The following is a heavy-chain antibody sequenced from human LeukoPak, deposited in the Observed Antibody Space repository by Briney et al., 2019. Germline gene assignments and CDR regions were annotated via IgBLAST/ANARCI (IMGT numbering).Heavy chain of an antibody. V-gene: IGHV3-21*01. J-gene: IGHJ4*02. CDR3: AREVAGSVTLDY. D-gene: IGHD4-17*01. CDR1: GFTFSSYS. Sequence: VGSLRLSCAASGFTFSSYSMNWVRQAPGKGLEWFSSISSSSSYIYYADSEKGRFTIARHNAKNSLYLQMNSLSAEDTAVYYCAREVAGSVTLDYWGQGTLVTVSS. CDR2: ISSSSSYI.